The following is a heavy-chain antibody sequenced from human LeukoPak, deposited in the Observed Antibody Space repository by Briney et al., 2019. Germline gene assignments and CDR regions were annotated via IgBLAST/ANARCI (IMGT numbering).Heavy chain of an antibody. CDR1: GFTFSSYS. V-gene: IGHV3-23*01. CDR3: ANFRYNWNDGGL. CDR2: ISGSGGST. D-gene: IGHD1-20*01. J-gene: IGHJ4*02. Sequence: GGSLRLSCAASGFTFSSYSMNWVRQAPGKGLEWVSAISGSGGSTYYADSVKGRFTISRDNSKNTLYLQMNSLRAEDTAVYYCANFRYNWNDGGLWGQGTLVTVSS.